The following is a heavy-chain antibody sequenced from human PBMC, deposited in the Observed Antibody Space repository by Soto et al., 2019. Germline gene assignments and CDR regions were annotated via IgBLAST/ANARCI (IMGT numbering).Heavy chain of an antibody. Sequence: QVQLQESGPGLVKPSETLSLTCTVSGGSISGYYWSWIRQPPGKGLEWIGYIYYSGSTNYNPSLKSRVTISVDTSKNQFSLKLSSVTAADTAVYYCARRERAPDAFDIWGQGTMVTVSS. V-gene: IGHV4-59*08. J-gene: IGHJ3*02. CDR1: GGSISGYY. CDR2: IYYSGST. CDR3: ARRERAPDAFDI.